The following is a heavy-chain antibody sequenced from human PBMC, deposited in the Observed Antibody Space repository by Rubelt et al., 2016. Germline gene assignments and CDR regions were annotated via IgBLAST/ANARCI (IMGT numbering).Heavy chain of an antibody. J-gene: IGHJ3*02. Sequence: QLQLQESGPGLVKPSETLSLTCTVSGGSISSSSYYWGWIRQPPGKGLEWIGSIYYSGNTYYNPSLKSRVTISVDTSKNQFSLRLSAGTAADTAVYYCAVAAVHQAALGAFDIWGQGTMVTVSS. CDR3: AVAAVHQAALGAFDI. V-gene: IGHV4-39*01. CDR2: IYYSGNT. D-gene: IGHD2-15*01. CDR1: GGSISSSSYY.